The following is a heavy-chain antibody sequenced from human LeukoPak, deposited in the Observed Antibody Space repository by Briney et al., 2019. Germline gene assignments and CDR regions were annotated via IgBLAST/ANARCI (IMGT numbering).Heavy chain of an antibody. Sequence: SETLSLTCTVSGGSISSYYWSWLRQPPGKGLEWIGYIYYSGSTNYNPSLKSRVTISVDTSKNQFSLKLSSVTAADTAVYYCARSTTVTTDYWGQGTLVTVSS. CDR2: IYYSGST. CDR1: GGSISSYY. CDR3: ARSTTVTTDY. V-gene: IGHV4-59*01. J-gene: IGHJ4*02. D-gene: IGHD4-17*01.